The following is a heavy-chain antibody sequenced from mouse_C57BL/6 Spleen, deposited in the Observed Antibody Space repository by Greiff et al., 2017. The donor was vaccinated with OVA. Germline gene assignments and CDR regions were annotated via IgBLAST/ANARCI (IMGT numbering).Heavy chain of an antibody. V-gene: IGHV1-82*01. CDR2: IYPGDGDT. CDR1: GYAFSSSW. Sequence: QVHVKQSGPELVKPGASVKISCKASGYAFSSSWMNWVKQRPGKGLEWIGRIYPGDGDTNYNGKFKGKATLTADKSSSTAYMQLSSLTSEDSAVYFCARDDGYYAYFDYWGQGTTLTVSS. J-gene: IGHJ2*01. D-gene: IGHD2-3*01. CDR3: ARDDGYYAYFDY.